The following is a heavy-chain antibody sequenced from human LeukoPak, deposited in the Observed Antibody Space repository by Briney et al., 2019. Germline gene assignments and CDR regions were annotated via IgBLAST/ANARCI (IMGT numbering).Heavy chain of an antibody. J-gene: IGHJ5*02. Sequence: SETLSLTCTVSGGSISSYYWSWLRQPPGKGLEWIGYIYYSGSTNYNPSLKSRVTISVDTSKNQFSLKLSSVTAADTAVYYCARHVGTIAAAGTSWFDPWGQGTLVTVSS. CDR3: ARHVGTIAAAGTSWFDP. V-gene: IGHV4-59*08. CDR2: IYYSGST. D-gene: IGHD6-13*01. CDR1: GGSISSYY.